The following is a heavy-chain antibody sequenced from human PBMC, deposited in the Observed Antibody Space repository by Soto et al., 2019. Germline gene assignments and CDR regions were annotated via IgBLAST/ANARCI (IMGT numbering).Heavy chain of an antibody. V-gene: IGHV3-23*01. J-gene: IGHJ4*02. CDR3: ARGQYSMVRGVIPY. CDR2: FSGPGGGP. Sequence: GGSLRLSCAASGFTFSTYAMSWVRQAPGKGLEWVSSFSGPGGGPYYADSVKGRFTISRDDSKNTLYLQMNSLRAEDTAVYYCARGQYSMVRGVIPYWGQGTLVTVSS. CDR1: GFTFSTYA. D-gene: IGHD3-10*01.